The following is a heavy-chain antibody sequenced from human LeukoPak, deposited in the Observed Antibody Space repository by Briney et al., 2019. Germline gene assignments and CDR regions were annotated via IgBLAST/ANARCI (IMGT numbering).Heavy chain of an antibody. CDR3: ARGIVVVPAAMSWFDP. CDR2: IYTSGST. D-gene: IGHD2-2*01. Sequence: PSETLSLTCTVSGGSISSYYWSWIRQPAGKGLEWIGRIYTSGSTNYNPSLKSRVTMSVDTSKNQFSLQLSSVTAADTAVYYCARGIVVVPAAMSWFDPWGQGTLVTVSS. V-gene: IGHV4-4*07. J-gene: IGHJ5*02. CDR1: GGSISSYY.